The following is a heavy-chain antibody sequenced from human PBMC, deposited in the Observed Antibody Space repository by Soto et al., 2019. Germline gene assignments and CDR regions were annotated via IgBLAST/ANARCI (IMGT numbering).Heavy chain of an antibody. D-gene: IGHD3-22*01. CDR2: ISRSSRTI. V-gene: IGHV3-48*02. J-gene: IGHJ3*02. Sequence: PGGSLRLSCAASGFTFSSYIMNWVRQAPGKGLEWVSYISRSSRTIYYADSVKGRFTISRDNAKNSLYLQMNSLRDEDTSVYYCARESYYYDSGTFDIWGQGTMVTVSS. CDR1: GFTFSSYI. CDR3: ARESYYYDSGTFDI.